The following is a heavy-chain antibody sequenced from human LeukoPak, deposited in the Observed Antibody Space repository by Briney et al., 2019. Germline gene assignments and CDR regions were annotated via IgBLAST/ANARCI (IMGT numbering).Heavy chain of an antibody. CDR2: ILTSETP. J-gene: IGHJ6*03. CDR1: GGYIGSYY. Sequence: SETLTLPCTVSGGYIGSYYWSWIRQPAGKGLEWIGRILTSETPSYNPSLESRVTMSVDTSESQFSLKLTSVTAADTAVYYCAREADYGDYLRSYYYIDVGGTRITVTVSS. V-gene: IGHV4-4*07. D-gene: IGHD4-17*01. CDR3: AREADYGDYLRSYYYIDV.